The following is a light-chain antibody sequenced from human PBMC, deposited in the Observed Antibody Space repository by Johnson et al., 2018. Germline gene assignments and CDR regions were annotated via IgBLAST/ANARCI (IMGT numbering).Light chain of an antibody. CDR3: GTWDSSLSAGNV. Sequence: QSVLTQPPSVSAAPGQKVTISCSGSSSNIGNNYVSWYQQLPGTAPKLLIYENNKRPSGIPDRFSGSKYGTSATLGLTELQTGDEAYYSCGTWDSSLSAGNVFGTGTQVTVL. J-gene: IGLJ1*01. CDR2: ENN. CDR1: SSNIGNNY. V-gene: IGLV1-51*02.